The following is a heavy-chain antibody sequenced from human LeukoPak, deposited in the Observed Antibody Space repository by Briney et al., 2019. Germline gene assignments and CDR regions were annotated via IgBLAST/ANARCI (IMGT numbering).Heavy chain of an antibody. V-gene: IGHV1-2*02. D-gene: IGHD1-1*01. J-gene: IGHJ3*02. CDR3: AREGYVHDAFDI. CDR2: ITSNSGGT. Sequence: ASVKVSCKASGYTFTDHYIHWVRQAPGQGLEWMGWITSNSGGTNYAQKFQDRVTMTRDTSISTAYMELSRLRSDDTAVYYCAREGYVHDAFDIWGQGTMVTVSS. CDR1: GYTFTDHY.